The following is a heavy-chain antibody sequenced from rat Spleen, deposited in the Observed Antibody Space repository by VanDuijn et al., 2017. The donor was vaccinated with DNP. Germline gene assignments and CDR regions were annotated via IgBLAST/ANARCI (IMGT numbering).Heavy chain of an antibody. CDR3: TTDPSSPLGY. CDR1: GFTFSDYN. CDR2: ISSSGGNT. V-gene: IGHV5S23*01. J-gene: IGHJ2*01. Sequence: EVQLVESGGGLVQPGRSLKLSCAASGFTFSDYNMAWVRQAPKKGLEWVASISSSGGNTYYRDSVKGRFTISRDNAKSTLYLQMDSLRSEETATYYCTTDPSSPLGYWGQGVMVTVSS. D-gene: IGHD1-8*01.